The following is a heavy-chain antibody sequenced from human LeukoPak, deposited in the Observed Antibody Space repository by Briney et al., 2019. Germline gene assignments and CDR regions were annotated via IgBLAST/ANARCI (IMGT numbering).Heavy chain of an antibody. J-gene: IGHJ4*02. CDR1: GFTLSDAW. CDR3: TTDSGAYDYNY. CDR2: IKNKTDGGTT. V-gene: IGHV3-15*01. Sequence: GGSLRLSCAASGFTLSDAWMTWVRQAPGKGLEWVARIKNKTDGGTTDYAAPVKGRFTFSRDDSKNTLYLQMNSLKTEDTALYYCTTDSGAYDYNYWGQGTLVTVSS. D-gene: IGHD5-12*01.